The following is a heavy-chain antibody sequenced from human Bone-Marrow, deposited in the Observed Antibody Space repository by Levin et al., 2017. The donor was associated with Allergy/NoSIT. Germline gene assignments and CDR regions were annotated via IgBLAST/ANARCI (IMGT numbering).Heavy chain of an antibody. V-gene: IGHV3-23*01. J-gene: IGHJ4*02. D-gene: IGHD3-10*01. CDR2: ISGSGGST. CDR3: AKDWVTMVRGVIITWYFDY. CDR1: GFTFSSYA. Sequence: SCAASGFTFSSYAMSWVRQAPGKGLEWVSAISGSGGSTYYADSVKGRFTISRDNSKNTLYLQMNSLRAEDTAVYYCAKDWVTMVRGVIITWYFDYWGQGTLVTVSS.